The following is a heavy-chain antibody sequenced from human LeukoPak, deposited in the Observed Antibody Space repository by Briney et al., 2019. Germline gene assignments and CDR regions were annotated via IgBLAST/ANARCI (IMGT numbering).Heavy chain of an antibody. CDR3: ARDLTGAGGPIYAFDI. D-gene: IGHD7-27*01. V-gene: IGHV4-34*01. Sequence: SETLSLTCAVYGGSFSGYYWSWIRQPPGKGLEWIGEINHSGSTNYNPSLKSRVTISVDTSKNQFSLKLSSVTAADTAVYYCARDLTGAGGPIYAFDIWGQGTMVTVSS. J-gene: IGHJ3*02. CDR1: GGSFSGYY. CDR2: INHSGST.